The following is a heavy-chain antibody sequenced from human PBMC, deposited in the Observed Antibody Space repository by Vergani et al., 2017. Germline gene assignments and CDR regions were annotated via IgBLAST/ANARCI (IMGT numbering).Heavy chain of an antibody. J-gene: IGHJ6*03. CDR2: IVVGSGNT. V-gene: IGHV1-58*01. CDR1: GFTFTSSA. Sequence: QMQLVQSGPEVKKPGTSVKVSCKASGFTFTSSAVQWVRQARGQRLEWIGWIVVGSGNTNYAQKFQERVTITRDMSTSTAYMELSSLRSEDTAVYYCAADIQRMYYXMDVWGKGTTVTVSS. CDR3: AADIQRMYYXMDV.